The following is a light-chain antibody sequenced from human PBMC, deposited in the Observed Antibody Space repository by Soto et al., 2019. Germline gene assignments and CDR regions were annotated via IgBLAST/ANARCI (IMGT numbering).Light chain of an antibody. CDR1: RDLLHSNGYNY. V-gene: IGKV2-28*01. Sequence: EIVLTRSPLSLPVTPGEPASISCRSSRDLLHSNGYNYLDWYLQKPGQSPQLLIYLGSSRASGVPDRFSGSGSGTDFTLTISRVEAEDVGIYFCAQGLATPFTFGGGTKVDIK. CDR2: LGS. CDR3: AQGLATPFT. J-gene: IGKJ4*01.